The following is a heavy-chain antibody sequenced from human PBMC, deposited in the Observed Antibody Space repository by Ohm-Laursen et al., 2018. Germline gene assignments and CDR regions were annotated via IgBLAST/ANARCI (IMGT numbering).Heavy chain of an antibody. V-gene: IGHV3-23*01. CDR3: AKTHYYDTTDYYYFDY. D-gene: IGHD3-22*01. Sequence: LSLTCAASGFTFSNYAMCWVRQAPGKGLEWVSHIGGSGGSPSYADSVKGRFTISRDNSKNTLFLQMNSLRAEDTAVYYCAKTHYYDTTDYYYFDYWGQGTLVTVSS. J-gene: IGHJ4*02. CDR1: GFTFSNYA. CDR2: IGGSGGSP.